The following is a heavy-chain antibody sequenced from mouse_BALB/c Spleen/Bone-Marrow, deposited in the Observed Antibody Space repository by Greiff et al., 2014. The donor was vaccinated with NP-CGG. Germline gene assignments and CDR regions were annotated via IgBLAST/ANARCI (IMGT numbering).Heavy chain of an antibody. CDR2: IYPGNVNT. Sequence: QVQLKHSGPELVKPGASVRISCKASGYTLTSYYIHWVKQRPGQGLEWIGWIYPGNVNTKYNEKFKGKATLTADKSSSTAYMQLSSLTSEDSAVYFCARDTMDYWGQGTSVTVSS. CDR1: GYTLTSYY. J-gene: IGHJ4*01. V-gene: IGHV1S56*01. CDR3: ARDTMDY.